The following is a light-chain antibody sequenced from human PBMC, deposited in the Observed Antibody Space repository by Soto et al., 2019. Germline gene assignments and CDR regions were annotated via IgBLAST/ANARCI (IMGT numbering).Light chain of an antibody. CDR2: TAS. V-gene: IGKV1-12*01. J-gene: IGKJ3*01. Sequence: IQMTQSPSSVSASVGDRVTITCPASQGISTWLAWYQQKPGKAPKLLIYTASKLQSGDPSRFSGSGSGADFTLTISSLQTEDFATYYCQQSNSFPFTFGPGTKVYI. CDR1: QGISTW. CDR3: QQSNSFPFT.